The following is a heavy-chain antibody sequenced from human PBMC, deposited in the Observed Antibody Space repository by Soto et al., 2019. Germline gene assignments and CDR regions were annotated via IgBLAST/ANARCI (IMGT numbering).Heavy chain of an antibody. V-gene: IGHV4-39*01. Sequence: SETLSLTCTVSGGSISSSSYYWGWIRQPPGKGLEWIGSIYYSGSTYYNPSLKSRVTISVDTSKNQFSLKLSSVTAADTAVYYCATSIPELVDADVHHAFDIWGQGTMVTVSS. D-gene: IGHD1-26*01. CDR2: IYYSGST. J-gene: IGHJ3*02. CDR1: GGSISSSSYY. CDR3: ATSIPELVDADVHHAFDI.